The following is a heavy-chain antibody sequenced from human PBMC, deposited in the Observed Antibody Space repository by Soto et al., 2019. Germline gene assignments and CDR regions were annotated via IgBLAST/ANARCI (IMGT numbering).Heavy chain of an antibody. CDR3: ARGRYRGYNSGTFDF. Sequence: SQTLSLTCAISGDSVSSNSASWNWIRQSPSRGLEWLGRTHYRSKWSSDYALSVKSRITINPDASRNQFSLQLNSVTPEDTAVYYCARGRYRGYNSGTFDFWGQGTLVTVSS. CDR2: THYRSKWSS. J-gene: IGHJ4*02. CDR1: GDSVSSNSAS. V-gene: IGHV6-1*01. D-gene: IGHD6-19*01.